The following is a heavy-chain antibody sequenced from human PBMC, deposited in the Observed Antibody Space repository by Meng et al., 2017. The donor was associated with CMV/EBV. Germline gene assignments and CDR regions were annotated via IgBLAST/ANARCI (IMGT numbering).Heavy chain of an antibody. D-gene: IGHD3-16*01. V-gene: IGHV4-61*01. CDR3: ARVKSPFEPYFDY. CDR1: GGSVSSGSYY. Sequence: CTVSGGSVSSGSYYWSWIRQPPGKGLEWIGYIYYSGSTNYNPSLKSRVTISVDTSKNQFSLKLSSVTAADTAVYYCARVKSPFEPYFDYWGQGTLVTV. CDR2: IYYSGST. J-gene: IGHJ4*02.